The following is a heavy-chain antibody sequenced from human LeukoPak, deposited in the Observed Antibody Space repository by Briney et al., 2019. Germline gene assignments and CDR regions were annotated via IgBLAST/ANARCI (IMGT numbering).Heavy chain of an antibody. CDR2: IKSKYDGGTT. V-gene: IGHV3-15*01. J-gene: IGHJ4*02. CDR3: TTIGGLDY. D-gene: IGHD3/OR15-3a*01. Sequence: GGSLRLSCACSGFTFSNAWMNWVRQAPGKGLEWVGRIKSKYDGGTTDYAAPVKGRFSISRDDSKDTVYLQVNSLKTEDTAVYYCTTIGGLDYWGQGTLVTVSS. CDR1: GFTFSNAW.